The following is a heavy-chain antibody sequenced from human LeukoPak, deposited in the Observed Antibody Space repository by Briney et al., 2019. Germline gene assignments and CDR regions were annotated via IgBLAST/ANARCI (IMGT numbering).Heavy chain of an antibody. CDR1: GDSISSFF. J-gene: IGHJ4*02. Sequence: SETLSLTCTVSGDSISSFFWSWVRQPPGKGLEWIGFFYYTGSTNYNPSLKSRVSISIDTSTNQLSLNLTSVTAADTAVYYCARLPSAGHGYFEDWGQGALGTVSS. D-gene: IGHD3-22*01. CDR2: FYYTGST. V-gene: IGHV4-59*01. CDR3: ARLPSAGHGYFED.